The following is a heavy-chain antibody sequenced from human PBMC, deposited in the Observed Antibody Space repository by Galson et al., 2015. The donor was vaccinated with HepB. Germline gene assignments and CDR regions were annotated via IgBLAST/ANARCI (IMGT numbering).Heavy chain of an antibody. J-gene: IGHJ4*02. Sequence: SVKVSCKVSGYTLSDLSMHWVRQAPAKGLEWMGGFDPEDDAIIYAQNFQGRVTMTEDTATDTAYMELSSLRSGDTAVYYCAPGDLNTMVRGALYWGQGTPVTVSS. CDR2: FDPEDDAI. D-gene: IGHD3-10*01. CDR1: GYTLSDLS. V-gene: IGHV1-24*01. CDR3: APGDLNTMVRGALY.